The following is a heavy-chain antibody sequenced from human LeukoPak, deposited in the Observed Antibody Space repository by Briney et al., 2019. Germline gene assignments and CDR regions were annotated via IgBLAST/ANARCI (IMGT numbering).Heavy chain of an antibody. J-gene: IGHJ3*01. CDR1: GASISSYY. CDR3: ARTGHDDAFDV. Sequence: SETLSLTCTVSGASISSYYWSWIRQPPGKGLEWIGYLYYGGSTNYTPSLKSRVTISVDTSKNQFSLKLSSVTAADTAVYYCARTGHDDAFDVWGQGTMLTVSS. D-gene: IGHD3-9*01. V-gene: IGHV4-59*08. CDR2: LYYGGST.